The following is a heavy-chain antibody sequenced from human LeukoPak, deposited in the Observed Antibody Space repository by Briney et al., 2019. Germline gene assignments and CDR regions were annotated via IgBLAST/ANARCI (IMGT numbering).Heavy chain of an antibody. CDR3: ARDMSSRSWNALDF. V-gene: IGHV3-48*01. CDR1: GFSFSSFS. J-gene: IGHJ4*02. D-gene: IGHD6-13*01. Sequence: GGSLRLSCAASGFSFSSFSMNWVRQAPGKGLEWVSYISGDSSATHYANSVRGRFTISRDNARNSLVLQMNSLRAEDTAVYYCARDMSSRSWNALDFWGQGTLVTVSS. CDR2: ISGDSSAT.